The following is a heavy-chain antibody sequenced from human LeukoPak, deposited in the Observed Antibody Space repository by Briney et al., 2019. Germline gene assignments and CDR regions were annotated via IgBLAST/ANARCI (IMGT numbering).Heavy chain of an antibody. CDR1: GFTFSSYA. J-gene: IGHJ4*02. D-gene: IGHD5-12*01. CDR3: ARDPLATITDPFHFDY. V-gene: IGHV3-23*01. Sequence: PGGSLRLSCAASGFTFSSYAMSWVRQAPGKGLEWVSAICGSGGSTYYADSVKGRFTISRDNSKNTLYLQMNSLRAEDTAVYYCARDPLATITDPFHFDYWGQGTLVTVSS. CDR2: ICGSGGST.